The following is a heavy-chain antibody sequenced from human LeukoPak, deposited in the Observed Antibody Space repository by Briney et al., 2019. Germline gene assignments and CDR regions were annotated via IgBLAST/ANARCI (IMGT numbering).Heavy chain of an antibody. Sequence: GESLKISCKGSGYSFVSYWIGWVRQMPGKGLEWMGIIFPGDSDTRYSPSFQGQVTISADKSISTAYLQWSSLKASDTAMYYCARQLGYSSLVWDYWGQGTLVTVSS. CDR3: ARQLGYSSLVWDY. D-gene: IGHD6-19*01. V-gene: IGHV5-51*01. CDR1: GYSFVSYW. J-gene: IGHJ4*02. CDR2: IFPGDSDT.